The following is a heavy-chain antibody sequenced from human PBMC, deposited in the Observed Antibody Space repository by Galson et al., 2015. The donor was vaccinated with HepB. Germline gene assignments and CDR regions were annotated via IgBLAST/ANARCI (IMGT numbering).Heavy chain of an antibody. CDR3: ARVMVRGVSIDY. CDR2: ISGSGGST. CDR1: GFTFSSYA. V-gene: IGHV3-23*01. D-gene: IGHD3-10*01. Sequence: SLRLSCAASGFTFSSYAMSWVRQAPGKGLEWVSAISGSGGSTYYADSVKGRFTISRDNAKNTLYLQMNSLRAEDTAVYYCARVMVRGVSIDYWGQGTLVTVSS. J-gene: IGHJ4*02.